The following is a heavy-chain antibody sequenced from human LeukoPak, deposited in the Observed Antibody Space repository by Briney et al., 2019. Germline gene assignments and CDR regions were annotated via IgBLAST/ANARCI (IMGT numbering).Heavy chain of an antibody. CDR2: IVVGSDNT. D-gene: IGHD6-13*01. CDR3: AAPYSSTWFDY. CDR1: GFTFTSRSA. V-gene: IGHV1-58*01. J-gene: IGHJ4*02. Sequence: SVTVSCTASGFTFTSRSAVQWVRQARGQRLEWIGWIVVGSDNTNYAQKFQERVTTTRDMSTSTSYMELSSLRSEDTAVYYCAAPYSSTWFDYWGQGTLVTVSS.